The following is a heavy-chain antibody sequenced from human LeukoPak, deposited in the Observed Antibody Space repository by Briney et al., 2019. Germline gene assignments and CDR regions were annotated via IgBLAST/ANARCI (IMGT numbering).Heavy chain of an antibody. CDR1: GGSISSSNW. CDR2: IYHSGST. V-gene: IGHV4-4*02. D-gene: IGHD6-19*01. J-gene: IGHJ4*02. CDR3: ARIGSGIAVAVDY. Sequence: SETLSLTCAVSGGSISSSNWWSWVRQPPGKGLEWIGEIYHSGSTNYNPSLKSRVTISVDTSKNQFSLKLSSVTAADTAVYYCARIGSGIAVAVDYWGQGTLVTVSS.